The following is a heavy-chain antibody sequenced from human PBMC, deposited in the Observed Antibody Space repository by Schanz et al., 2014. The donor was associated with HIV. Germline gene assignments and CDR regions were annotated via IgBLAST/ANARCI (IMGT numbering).Heavy chain of an antibody. CDR3: ARGEVPSLGMDV. J-gene: IGHJ6*02. V-gene: IGHV1-69*01. D-gene: IGHD1-26*01. Sequence: QVQLVQSGAEVKKPGSSVKVSCKASGGTFSSFAISWVRQAPGQGLEWMGGLIPSFRLRTYAQRLQGRVTIDADESASTAYMELNSLRSDDTAVYYCARGEVPSLGMDVWGQGTTVTVSS. CDR1: GGTFSSFA. CDR2: LIPSFRLR.